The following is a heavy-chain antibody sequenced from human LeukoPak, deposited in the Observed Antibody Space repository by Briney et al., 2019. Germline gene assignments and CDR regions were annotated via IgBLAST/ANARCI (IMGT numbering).Heavy chain of an antibody. CDR1: GGLDISSH. D-gene: IGHD1-14*01. CDR3: TRGNYNPLDR. V-gene: IGHV4-59*02. Sequence: NPSETLSLNCTVSGGLDISSHWHWTRQPPGKGLEWIGNVDYSGSTKYNPSLRSRVTMSLDTSNNQFSLKLRSVTASDTALYYCTRGNYNPLDRWGQGTLVTVSS. CDR2: VDYSGST. J-gene: IGHJ5*02.